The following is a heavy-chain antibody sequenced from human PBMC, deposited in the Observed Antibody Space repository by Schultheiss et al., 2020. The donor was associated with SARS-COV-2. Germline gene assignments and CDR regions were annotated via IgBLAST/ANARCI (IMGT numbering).Heavy chain of an antibody. CDR1: GGTFSSYA. Sequence: GESLKISCKASGGTFSSYAISWVRQAPGQGLEWMGIINPNSGGTNYAQKFQGRVTMTRDTSISTAYMELSRLRSDDTAVYYCARDKTGSSSSFLRDGMDVWGQGTTVTVSS. CDR3: ARDKTGSSSSFLRDGMDV. D-gene: IGHD6-6*01. J-gene: IGHJ6*02. V-gene: IGHV1-2*02. CDR2: INPNSGGT.